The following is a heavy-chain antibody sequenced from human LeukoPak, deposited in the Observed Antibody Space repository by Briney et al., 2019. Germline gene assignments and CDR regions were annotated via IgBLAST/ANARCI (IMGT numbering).Heavy chain of an antibody. CDR3: ASMSITTHLFDF. CDR2: ISISSSYI. D-gene: IGHD1-20*01. V-gene: IGHV3-21*01. J-gene: IGHJ4*02. CDR1: GFTFSNYS. Sequence: GGSLRLSCAASGFTFSNYSWNWVRQAPGKGLEWVSSISISSSYIYYADSVKGRFTISRDNAKNSLYLQLNTLRGEDTAMYYCASMSITTHLFDFWGQGTLVTVSS.